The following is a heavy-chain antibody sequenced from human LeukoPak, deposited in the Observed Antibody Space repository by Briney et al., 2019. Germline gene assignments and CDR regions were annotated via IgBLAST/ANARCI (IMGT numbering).Heavy chain of an antibody. CDR3: ARDIPVGSSWYFDY. Sequence: SETLSLTCTVSGGSISSYYWSWIRQPPGKGLEWIGYIYYSGSTNYNPSLTSRVTISVDTSKNQFSLKLSSVTAADTAVYYCARDIPVGSSWYFDYWGQGTLVTVSS. J-gene: IGHJ4*02. CDR1: GGSISSYY. D-gene: IGHD6-13*01. CDR2: IYYSGST. V-gene: IGHV4-59*01.